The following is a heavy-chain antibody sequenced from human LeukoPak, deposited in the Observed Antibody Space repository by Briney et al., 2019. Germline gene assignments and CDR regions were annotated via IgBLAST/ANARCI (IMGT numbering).Heavy chain of an antibody. J-gene: IGHJ4*02. CDR2: ISGSGGST. V-gene: IGHV3-23*01. CDR3: AKDSSLFDSSGYYPFDY. Sequence: GASLRLSCAASGFTFSSYAMSWVRQAPGKGLERVSAISGSGGSTYYADSVKGRFTISRDNSKNTLYLQMNSLRAEDTAVYYCAKDSSLFDSSGYYPFDYWGQGTLVTVSS. CDR1: GFTFSSYA. D-gene: IGHD3-22*01.